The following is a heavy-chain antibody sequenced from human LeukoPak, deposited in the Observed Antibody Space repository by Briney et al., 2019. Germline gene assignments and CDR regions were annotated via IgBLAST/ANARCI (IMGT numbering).Heavy chain of an antibody. CDR1: GFTFDDYA. D-gene: IGHD5-12*01. Sequence: GRSLRLSCAASGFTFDDYAMHWARQAPGKGLEWVSGISWNSGSIGYADSVKGRFTISRDNAKNSLYLQMNSLRAEDTALYYCAKANVDIVATMFDYWGQGTLVTVSS. J-gene: IGHJ4*02. V-gene: IGHV3-9*01. CDR2: ISWNSGSI. CDR3: AKANVDIVATMFDY.